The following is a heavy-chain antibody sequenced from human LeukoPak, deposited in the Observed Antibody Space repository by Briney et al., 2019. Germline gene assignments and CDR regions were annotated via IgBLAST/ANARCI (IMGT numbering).Heavy chain of an antibody. CDR2: IYPDDSDT. V-gene: IGHV5-51*01. J-gene: IGHJ5*02. D-gene: IGHD4-11*01. CDR3: ARHTFDSTSYYTGCDT. CDR1: GCEFFSQW. Sequence: GAALQISCQAAGCEFFSQWIGWGRRRPGKGREGMGIIYPDDSDTRYSPSFQGQVTISADKSINTAYLQWSSLKASDTDTYYCARHTFDSTSYYTGCDTWGQGTLVTVSS.